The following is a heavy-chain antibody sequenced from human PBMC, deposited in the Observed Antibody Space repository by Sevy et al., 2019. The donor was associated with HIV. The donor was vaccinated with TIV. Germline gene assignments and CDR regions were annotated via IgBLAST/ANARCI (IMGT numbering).Heavy chain of an antibody. CDR1: GFTFSSYN. Sequence: GGSLRLSCAASGFTFSSYNMNWVRQAPGKGLEWVSSISSSSNYIYYADSMKGRFTISRDNAKNPLYLQMNSLRAEDTAVYYCARVVAYCSGGSCFPGYYYGMDVWGQGTTVTVSS. J-gene: IGHJ6*02. CDR3: ARVVAYCSGGSCFPGYYYGMDV. V-gene: IGHV3-21*01. CDR2: ISSSSNYI. D-gene: IGHD2-15*01.